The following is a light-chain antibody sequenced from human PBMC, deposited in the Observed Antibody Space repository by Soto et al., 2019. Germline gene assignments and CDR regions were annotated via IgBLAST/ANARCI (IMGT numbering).Light chain of an antibody. CDR3: QQYGSYPLT. CDR1: QGISSW. Sequence: DIQLTQSPSSLSASVGDRVTITCRASQGISSWLAWYQQKPGKAPKSLIYEASSLQSGVPPRFSGSGSGTHFKLPITSLHPKVFATYSSQQYGSYPLTFGGGTKGEIK. V-gene: IGKV1D-16*01. CDR2: EAS. J-gene: IGKJ4*01.